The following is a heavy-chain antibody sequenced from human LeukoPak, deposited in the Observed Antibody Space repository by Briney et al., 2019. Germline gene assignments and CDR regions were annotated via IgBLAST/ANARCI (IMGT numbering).Heavy chain of an antibody. CDR2: IYYSGST. CDR1: GGSISSYY. CDR3: AGGGDGYNLFEFVAFDI. V-gene: IGHV4-59*01. J-gene: IGHJ3*02. Sequence: SETLSLTCTVSGGSISSYYWSWIRQPPGKGLEWIGYIYYSGSTNYNPSLKSRVTISVDTSKNQFSLKLSSVTAADTAVYYCAGGGDGYNLFEFVAFDIWGQGTMVTVSS. D-gene: IGHD5-24*01.